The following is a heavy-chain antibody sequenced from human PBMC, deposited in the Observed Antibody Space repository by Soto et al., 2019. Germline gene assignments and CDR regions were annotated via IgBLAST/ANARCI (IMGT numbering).Heavy chain of an antibody. CDR2: INAGNGNT. D-gene: IGHD3-16*01. V-gene: IGHV1-3*01. CDR3: AMVDVYVTPSPQDV. CDR1: GYTFTSYA. J-gene: IGHJ6*02. Sequence: ASVKVSCKASGYTFTSYAIHWVRQAPGQRLEWMGWINAGNGNTKYSQKFQGRVTLTTDTSTSTAYMELRSLRSNDTAIYYCAMVDVYVTPSPQDVWGQGTTVTVSS.